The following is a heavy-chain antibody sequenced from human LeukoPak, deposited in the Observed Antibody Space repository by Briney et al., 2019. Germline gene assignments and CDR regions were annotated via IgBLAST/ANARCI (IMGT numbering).Heavy chain of an antibody. V-gene: IGHV1-2*02. J-gene: IGHJ6*03. CDR1: GYTFTGYY. CDR3: ARDGVRLELRIYMDV. D-gene: IGHD1-7*01. CDR2: INPNSGGT. Sequence: ASVKVSCKASGYTFTGYYMHWVRQAPGQGLEWMGWINPNSGGTNYAQKFQGRVTMTRDTSISTAYMELSRLRSDDTAVYYCARDGVRLELRIYMDVWGKGTTVTVS.